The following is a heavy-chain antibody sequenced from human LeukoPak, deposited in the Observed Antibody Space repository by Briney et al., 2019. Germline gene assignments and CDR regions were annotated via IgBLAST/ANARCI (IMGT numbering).Heavy chain of an antibody. CDR3: ATAVQLAQMRLHYFDY. CDR2: ISGSGGST. J-gene: IGHJ4*02. CDR1: GFTFSSYS. V-gene: IGHV3-23*01. Sequence: PGGSLRLSCAASGFTFSSYSMNWVRQAPGRGLEWVSAISGSGGSTYYADSVKGRFTISRDNSKNTLYLQMNSLRAEDTAVYYCATAVQLAQMRLHYFDYWGQGTLVTGSS. D-gene: IGHD6-25*01.